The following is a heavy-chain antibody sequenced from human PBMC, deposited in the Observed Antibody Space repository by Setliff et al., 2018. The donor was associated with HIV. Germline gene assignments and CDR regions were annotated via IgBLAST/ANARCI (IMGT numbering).Heavy chain of an antibody. D-gene: IGHD3-22*01. CDR3: AREVDYYDSSRYLLLYYFDS. CDR2: IYYSGST. J-gene: IGHJ4*02. Sequence: PSETLSLTCTVSGGSISSYYWSWIRQPPGKGLEWIGYIYYSGSTNYNPSLKSRVTISVDTSKNQFSLKLSSVTAADTAAYYCAREVDYYDSSRYLLLYYFDSWGQGTLVTVSS. V-gene: IGHV4-59*01. CDR1: GGSISSYY.